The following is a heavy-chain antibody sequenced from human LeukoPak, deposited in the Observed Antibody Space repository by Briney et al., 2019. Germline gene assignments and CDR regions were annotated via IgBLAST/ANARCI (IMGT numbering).Heavy chain of an antibody. D-gene: IGHD3-22*01. J-gene: IGHJ4*02. CDR1: GGSISSYY. CDR3: ASGIIDDSSGYYKDY. CDR2: IYYSGST. V-gene: IGHV4-59*01. Sequence: PSETLSLTCTVSGGSISSYYWSWIRQPPGKGLEWIGYIYYSGSTNYNPSLKSRVTISVDTSKNQFSLKLSSVTAADTAVYYCASGIIDDSSGYYKDYWGQGTLVTVSS.